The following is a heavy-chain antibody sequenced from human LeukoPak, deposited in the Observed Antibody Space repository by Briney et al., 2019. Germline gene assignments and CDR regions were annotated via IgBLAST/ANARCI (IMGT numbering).Heavy chain of an antibody. D-gene: IGHD4-23*01. CDR2: INHSGST. J-gene: IGHJ6*03. V-gene: IGHV4-34*01. CDR3: ARGYGGNPTYYYYYYYMDV. CDR1: GGSFSGYY. Sequence: SETLSLTCAVYGGSFSGYYWSWIRQPPGKGLEWIGEINHSGSTNYNPSLKSRVTISVDTSKNQFSLKLSSVTAADTAVYYCARGYGGNPTYYYYYYYMDVWGKGTTVTISS.